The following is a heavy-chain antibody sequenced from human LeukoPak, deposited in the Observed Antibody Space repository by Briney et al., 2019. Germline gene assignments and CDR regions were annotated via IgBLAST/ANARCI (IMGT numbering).Heavy chain of an antibody. CDR2: IYPDDPGT. Sequence: GESLKISCKGSGYSFTTYWIGWVRQMPGKGLEWMGIIYPDDPGTRYSPSFQGQVTISADKSINTAYLQWSRLKASDSAIYYCARRYYADYGFDYWGQGTLVTVSS. V-gene: IGHV5-51*01. J-gene: IGHJ4*02. CDR3: ARRYYADYGFDY. CDR1: GYSFTTYW. D-gene: IGHD4-17*01.